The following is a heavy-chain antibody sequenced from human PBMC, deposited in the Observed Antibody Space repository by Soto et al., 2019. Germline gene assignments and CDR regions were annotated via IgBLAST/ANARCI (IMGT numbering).Heavy chain of an antibody. CDR3: ASSKAAGFWSGYYTHFDY. CDR2: IYTSGST. J-gene: IGHJ4*02. D-gene: IGHD3-3*01. Sequence: PSETLSLTCTVSGGSISSYYWSWIRQPAGKGLEWIGRIYTSGSTNYNPSLKSRVTMSVDTSKNQFSLKLSSVTAADTAVYYCASSKAAGFWSGYYTHFDYWGQGTLVTVSS. V-gene: IGHV4-4*07. CDR1: GGSISSYY.